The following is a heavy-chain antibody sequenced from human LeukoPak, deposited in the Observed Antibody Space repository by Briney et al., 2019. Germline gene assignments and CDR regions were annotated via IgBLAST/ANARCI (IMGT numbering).Heavy chain of an antibody. Sequence: SVKVSCKASGYPFTSYEINWVRQAPGQGLEWMGGIIPIFGTAIYAQKFQGRVTITADESTSTAYMELSSLRSEDTAVYYCAREGYYDSSGYPYFDYWGQGTLVTVSS. CDR1: GYPFTSYE. D-gene: IGHD3-22*01. CDR2: IIPIFGTA. V-gene: IGHV1-69*13. J-gene: IGHJ4*02. CDR3: AREGYYDSSGYPYFDY.